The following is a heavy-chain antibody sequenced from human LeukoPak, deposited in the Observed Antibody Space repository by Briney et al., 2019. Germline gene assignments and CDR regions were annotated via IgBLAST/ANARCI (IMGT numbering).Heavy chain of an antibody. Sequence: GGSLRLSCAASGFTFSSYTMNWVRQAPGKGLEWVSSISSSSSYIYYADSVKGRFTISRHNAKNSLFLQMNSLRAEDLAVYYCARDPYSGSYGDYYYYYMDLWGQGTTVTISS. CDR3: ARDPYSGSYGDYYYYYMDL. J-gene: IGHJ6*03. CDR1: GFTFSSYT. V-gene: IGHV3-21*01. CDR2: ISSSSSYI. D-gene: IGHD1-26*01.